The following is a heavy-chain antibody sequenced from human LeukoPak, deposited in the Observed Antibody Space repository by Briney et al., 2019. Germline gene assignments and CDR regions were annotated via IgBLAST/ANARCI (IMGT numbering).Heavy chain of an antibody. Sequence: GASVKVSCKASGGTFSSYAISWVRQAPGQGLEWMGGIIPIFGTANYAQKFQGRVTITADKSTSTAYMELSSLRSEDTAVYYCARGEGATTVYYYYYMDVWGKGTTVTVSS. CDR1: GGTFSSYA. CDR2: IIPIFGTA. CDR3: ARGEGATTVYYYYYMDV. J-gene: IGHJ6*03. D-gene: IGHD1-26*01. V-gene: IGHV1-69*06.